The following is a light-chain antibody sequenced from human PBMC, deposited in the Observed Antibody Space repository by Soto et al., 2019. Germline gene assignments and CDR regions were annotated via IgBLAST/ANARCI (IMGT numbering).Light chain of an antibody. CDR3: QHYGTSPEVT. Sequence: DVQMTQSPSSLSASVGDRVTLTCRPSQSISTYLNWYQEKPGKAPKLLIYAASKLHSGVPSRFSGSGSGADFTLTISRVEPEDFAVYYCQHYGTSPEVTFGQGTRLEIK. J-gene: IGKJ5*01. CDR2: AAS. V-gene: IGKV1-39*01. CDR1: QSISTY.